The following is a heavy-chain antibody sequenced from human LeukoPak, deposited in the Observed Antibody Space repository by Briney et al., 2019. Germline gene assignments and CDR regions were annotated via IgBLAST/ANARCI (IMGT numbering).Heavy chain of an antibody. D-gene: IGHD3-10*01. J-gene: IGHJ4*02. CDR3: ARDLSITMVRGVTGY. CDR1: GFTFSSYG. Sequence: GRSLRLSCAASGFTFSSYGMHWVRQAPGKGLEWVAVIWYDGSNKYYADSVKGRFTISRDNSKNTLYLQMNSLRAEDTAVYYCARDLSITMVRGVTGYWGQGTLVTVSS. V-gene: IGHV3-33*01. CDR2: IWYDGSNK.